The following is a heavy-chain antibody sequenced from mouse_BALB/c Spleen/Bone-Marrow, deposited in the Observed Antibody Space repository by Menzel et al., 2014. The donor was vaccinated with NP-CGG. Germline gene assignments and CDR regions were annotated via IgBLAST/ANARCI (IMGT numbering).Heavy chain of an antibody. D-gene: IGHD2-3*01. J-gene: IGHJ4*01. Sequence: EVKLEESGGGLVQPGGSLKLSCATSGFTSSDYYMYWVRQTPEKRLEWVAYISNGGGSTYYPDTVKGRFTISRDNAKNTLYLQMSRLKSEDTAMYYCARRGWYYAMDYWGQGTSVTVSS. CDR2: ISNGGGST. CDR3: ARRGWYYAMDY. V-gene: IGHV5-12*02. CDR1: GFTSSDYY.